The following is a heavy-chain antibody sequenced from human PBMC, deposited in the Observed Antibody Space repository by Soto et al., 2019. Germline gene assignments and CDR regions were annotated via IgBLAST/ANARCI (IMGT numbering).Heavy chain of an antibody. CDR3: ARSGYCSGGSCYSEYYYYYYMDV. Sequence: GSLRLSCAASGFTFSSYSMNWVRQAPGKGLEWVSYISSSSSTIYYADSVKGRFTISRDNAKNSLYLQMNSLKAEDTAVYYCARSGYCSGGSCYSEYYYYYYMDVWGKGTTVTVSS. CDR1: GFTFSSYS. J-gene: IGHJ6*03. D-gene: IGHD2-15*01. CDR2: ISSSSSTI. V-gene: IGHV3-48*01.